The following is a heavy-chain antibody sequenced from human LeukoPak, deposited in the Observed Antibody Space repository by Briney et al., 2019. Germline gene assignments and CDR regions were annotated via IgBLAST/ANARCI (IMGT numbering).Heavy chain of an antibody. CDR1: GLAFSAYK. D-gene: IGHD2-15*01. J-gene: IGHJ4*02. Sequence: GGSMRLSCAASGLAFSAYKMHWVRQAPRKGLVWVSRISTDGYTTDYADFVQGRFTASRDNTKNTWSLEMNSLRAEDTAVYYCVVGGSPGYWGQGTLVTVSS. V-gene: IGHV3-74*01. CDR2: ISTDGYTT. CDR3: VVGGSPGY.